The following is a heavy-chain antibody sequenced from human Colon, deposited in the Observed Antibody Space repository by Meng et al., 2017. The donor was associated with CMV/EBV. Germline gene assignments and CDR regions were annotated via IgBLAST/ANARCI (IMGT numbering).Heavy chain of an antibody. CDR2: IRYDGSSK. CDR1: GFTFSSYG. Sequence: GESLKISCAASGFTFSSYGMHWVRQAPGKGPEWVAFIRYDGSSKYYADSVKGRFTISRDNSNNTLYLQMNSLRAEDTAVYYCANLHGGILGVTKYYYGLDVWGQGTTVTVSS. V-gene: IGHV3-30*02. D-gene: IGHD3-3*01. CDR3: ANLHGGILGVTKYYYGLDV. J-gene: IGHJ6*02.